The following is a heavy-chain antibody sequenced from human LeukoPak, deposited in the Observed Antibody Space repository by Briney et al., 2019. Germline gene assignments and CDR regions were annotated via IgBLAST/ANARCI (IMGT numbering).Heavy chain of an antibody. CDR1: GYTFTSYG. V-gene: IGHV1-18*01. CDR2: ISAYNGNT. D-gene: IGHD4-11*01. Sequence: APVKVSCKASGYTFTSYGISWVRQAPGQGLEWMGWISAYNGNTNYAQKLQGRVTMTTDTSTSTAYMELRSLRSDDTAVYYCARDQGDYSSQFYYYYGMDVWGQGTTVTVSS. CDR3: ARDQGDYSSQFYYYYGMDV. J-gene: IGHJ6*02.